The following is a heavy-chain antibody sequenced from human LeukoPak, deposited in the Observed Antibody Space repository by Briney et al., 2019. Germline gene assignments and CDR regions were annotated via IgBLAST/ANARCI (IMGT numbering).Heavy chain of an antibody. CDR2: ISAYNGNT. J-gene: IGHJ4*02. V-gene: IGHV1-18*01. Sequence: ASVKVSCKASGGTFSSYAISWVRQAPGQGLEWMGWISAYNGNTNYAQKLQGRVTMTTDTSTSTAYMELRSLRSDDTAVYYCARSYCSSTSCRYWYYFDYWGQGTLVTVSS. CDR3: ARSYCSSTSCRYWYYFDY. CDR1: GGTFSSYA. D-gene: IGHD2-2*01.